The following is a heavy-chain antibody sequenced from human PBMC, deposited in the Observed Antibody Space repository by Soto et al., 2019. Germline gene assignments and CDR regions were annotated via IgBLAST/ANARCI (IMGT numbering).Heavy chain of an antibody. CDR3: ARANYYGSPGDFDY. D-gene: IGHD3-10*01. CDR2: ISSSSSTI. Sequence: GGSLRLSFAASGFTFISYSMNWVRQAPGKGLEWVSYISSSSSTIYYADSVKGRFTISRDNAKNSLYLQMNSLRAEDTAVYYCARANYYGSPGDFDYWGQGTLVTVSS. V-gene: IGHV3-48*01. J-gene: IGHJ4*02. CDR1: GFTFISYS.